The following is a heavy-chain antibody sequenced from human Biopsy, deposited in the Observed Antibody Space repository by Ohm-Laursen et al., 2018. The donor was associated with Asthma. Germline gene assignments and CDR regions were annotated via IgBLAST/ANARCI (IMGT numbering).Heavy chain of an antibody. CDR1: GFTFSNYG. CDR3: PKDVFPGWEVRRGPDY. V-gene: IGHV3-30*18. CDR2: ISFDGSNK. J-gene: IGHJ4*02. D-gene: IGHD1-26*01. Sequence: SLSLSCAASGFTFSNYGMHWVRHAPGKGLERVAVISFDGSNKDFADSVKGRFTISRDNSKNTMYLEMNSLRAEDTAVYYCPKDVFPGWEVRRGPDYWGQGTLVTVSA.